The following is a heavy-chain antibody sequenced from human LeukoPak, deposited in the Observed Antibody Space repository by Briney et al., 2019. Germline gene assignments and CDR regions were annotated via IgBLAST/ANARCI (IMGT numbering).Heavy chain of an antibody. CDR3: ARAPALYSSSSRSWYDY. Sequence: SETLSLTCAVYGGSFSGYYWSWIRQPPGKGLEWIGEINHSGSTNYNPSLESRVTISVDTSKNQFSLKLSSVTAADTAVYYCARAPALYSSSSRSWYDYWGQGTLVTVSS. J-gene: IGHJ4*02. CDR1: GGSFSGYY. V-gene: IGHV4-34*01. D-gene: IGHD6-6*01. CDR2: INHSGST.